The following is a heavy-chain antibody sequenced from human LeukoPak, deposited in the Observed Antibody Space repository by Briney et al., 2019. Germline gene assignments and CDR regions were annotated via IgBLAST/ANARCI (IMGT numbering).Heavy chain of an antibody. CDR2: INPNGGGT. D-gene: IGHD4-17*01. J-gene: IGHJ6*02. V-gene: IGHV1-2*02. Sequence: ASVKVSCKASGHTFTGYYMHWVRQAPGQGLEWKGWINPNGGGTNYAQKFQGRVTMTRDTSISTAYMELSRLRSDDTAVYYCARDQVHGDYVVFYYYYGMDVWGQGTTVTVSS. CDR1: GHTFTGYY. CDR3: ARDQVHGDYVVFYYYYGMDV.